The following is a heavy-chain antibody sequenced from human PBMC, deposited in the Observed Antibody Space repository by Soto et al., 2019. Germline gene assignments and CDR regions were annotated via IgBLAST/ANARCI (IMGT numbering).Heavy chain of an antibody. V-gene: IGHV3-74*01. D-gene: IGHD3-9*01. Sequence: DVQLVESGGDSVQPGGSLRLSCAASGFPFSSYWMHWVRHTPGKGLEWVSRISGDGTTIYYADSVTGRFTVSRDNATNTLSLPMSGLGAEKTAVYYCARAYYGLLTGYYNDHWGQGTLVSVSS. CDR2: ISGDGTTI. CDR1: GFPFSSYW. CDR3: ARAYYGLLTGYYNDH. J-gene: IGHJ4*02.